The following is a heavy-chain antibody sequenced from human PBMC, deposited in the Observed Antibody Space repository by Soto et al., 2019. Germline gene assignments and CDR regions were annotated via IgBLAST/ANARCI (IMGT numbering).Heavy chain of an antibody. CDR3: AKDSMVRCMPANRFDP. CDR1: GFTFDDYA. Sequence: EVQLVESGGGLVQPGRSLRLSCAASGFTFDDYAMHWVRQAPGKGLEWVSGNSWNSGSIGYADSVMSRFSISRDNAKNFLYLQMNSLRAEATAFYYCAKDSMVRCMPANRFDPWGQGTLVSVFS. V-gene: IGHV3-9*01. CDR2: NSWNSGSI. J-gene: IGHJ5*02. D-gene: IGHD3-10*01.